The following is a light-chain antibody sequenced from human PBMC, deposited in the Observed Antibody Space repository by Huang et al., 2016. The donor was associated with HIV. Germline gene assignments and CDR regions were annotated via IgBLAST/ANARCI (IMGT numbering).Light chain of an antibody. Sequence: DIVMTQSPDSLAVSPGERATINCKSSQTVLYSLNKKNYLAWFHQKPGRPQKLLIYWATTRESGVPDRFSGSGSGTDFTLTINNLQAEDVAVYFCLQYYSVPQTFGHGTKVEIK. J-gene: IGKJ1*01. V-gene: IGKV4-1*01. CDR3: LQYYSVPQT. CDR2: WAT. CDR1: QTVLYSLNKKNY.